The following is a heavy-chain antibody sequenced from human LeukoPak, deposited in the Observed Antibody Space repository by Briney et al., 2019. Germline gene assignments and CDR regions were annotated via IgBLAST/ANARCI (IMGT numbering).Heavy chain of an antibody. CDR1: GYTFTGYY. Sequence: ASVTVSCKASGYTFTGYYMHWVRQAPGQGLEWMGWINPNSGGTNYAQKFQGRVTMTRDTSISTAYMELSRLRSDDTAVYYCARAGGKNQAGRFDYWGQGTLVTVSS. CDR3: ARAGGKNQAGRFDY. J-gene: IGHJ4*02. CDR2: INPNSGGT. D-gene: IGHD3-10*01. V-gene: IGHV1-2*02.